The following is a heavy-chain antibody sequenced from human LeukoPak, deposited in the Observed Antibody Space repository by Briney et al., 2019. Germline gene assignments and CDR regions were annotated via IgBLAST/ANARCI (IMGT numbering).Heavy chain of an antibody. D-gene: IGHD3-22*01. J-gene: IGHJ3*02. Sequence: ASVEVSCKASGYTFNSYGISWVRQAPGQGLEWMGWISAYNGNTNYAQKFQGRVTITTDESTSTAYMELSSLRSEDTAVYYCATSRNFTMIVVSHAFDIWGQGTMVTVSS. CDR2: ISAYNGNT. CDR1: GYTFNSYG. CDR3: ATSRNFTMIVVSHAFDI. V-gene: IGHV1-18*01.